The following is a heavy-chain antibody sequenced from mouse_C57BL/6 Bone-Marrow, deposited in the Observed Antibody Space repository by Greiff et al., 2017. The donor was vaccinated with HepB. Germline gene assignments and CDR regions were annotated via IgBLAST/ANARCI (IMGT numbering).Heavy chain of an antibody. V-gene: IGHV2-6*01. CDR3: ASLYGNYFAWFAY. D-gene: IGHD2-1*01. CDR1: GFSLTSYG. CDR2: IWGVGST. J-gene: IGHJ3*01. Sequence: QVQLKESGPGLVAPSQSLSITCTASGFSLTSYGVDWVRQSPGKGLEWLGVIWGVGSTNYNSALKSRLSISKDNSKSQVFLKMNSLQTDDTAMYYCASLYGNYFAWFAYWGQGTLVTVSA.